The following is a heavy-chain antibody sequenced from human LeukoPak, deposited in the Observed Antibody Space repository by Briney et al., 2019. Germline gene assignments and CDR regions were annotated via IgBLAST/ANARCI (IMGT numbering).Heavy chain of an antibody. Sequence: PGGSLRLSCAASGFTFSSYGMSWVRQAPGKGLEWISGISGSGANTYYADSVKGRFTISRDNSKNTLYLQMNSLRAEDTAIYYCAGYCNTASCYSSPNWFDPWGQGTLVTVSS. CDR3: AGYCNTASCYSSPNWFDP. CDR1: GFTFSSYG. D-gene: IGHD2-2*01. J-gene: IGHJ5*02. CDR2: ISGSGANT. V-gene: IGHV3-23*01.